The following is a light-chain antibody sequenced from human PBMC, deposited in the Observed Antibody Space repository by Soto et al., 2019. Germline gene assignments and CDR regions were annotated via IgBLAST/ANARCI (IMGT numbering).Light chain of an antibody. CDR1: QSVGTY. J-gene: IGKJ2*01. V-gene: IGKV3-15*01. CDR3: QQYNNWPPGT. Sequence: EIVMTQSPATLSVSPGERATLSCRASQSVGTYLAWYQQKPGQAPRLLIYGASTRAAGISPRFSGGGSGTEFTLTISSLQSEDFAVYYCQQYNNWPPGTFGQGTKLEIK. CDR2: GAS.